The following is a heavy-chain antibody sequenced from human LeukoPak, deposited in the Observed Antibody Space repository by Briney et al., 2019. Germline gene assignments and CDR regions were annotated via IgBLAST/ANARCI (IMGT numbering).Heavy chain of an antibody. CDR1: AFTFNNFP. Sequence: GGSLRLSCTASAFTFNNFPMHWVRQAPGKGLEWVTLILKDGSDAFYADSVKGRFTISRDNSKNTLYLQMNSLRAEDTAVYYCAKDRVYSSSPFDPWGQGTLVTVSS. CDR3: AKDRVYSSSPFDP. D-gene: IGHD6-6*01. V-gene: IGHV3-30-3*01. CDR2: ILKDGSDA. J-gene: IGHJ5*02.